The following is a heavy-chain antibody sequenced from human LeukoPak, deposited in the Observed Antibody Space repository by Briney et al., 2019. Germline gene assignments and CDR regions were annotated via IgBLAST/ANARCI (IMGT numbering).Heavy chain of an antibody. Sequence: PSETLSLTCAVYGGSFSGYYWSWIRQPPGKGLEWIGEINHSGSTNYNLSLKSRVTISVDTSKNQFSLKLSSVTAADTAVYYCARVRSGFGTNYGFWSGLDRGGLDAFDIWGQGTMVTVSS. CDR1: GGSFSGYY. V-gene: IGHV4-34*01. J-gene: IGHJ3*02. CDR2: INHSGST. D-gene: IGHD3-3*01. CDR3: ARVRSGFGTNYGFWSGLDRGGLDAFDI.